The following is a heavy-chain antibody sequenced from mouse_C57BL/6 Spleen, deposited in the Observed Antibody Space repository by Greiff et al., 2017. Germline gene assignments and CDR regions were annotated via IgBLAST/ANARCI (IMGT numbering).Heavy chain of an antibody. J-gene: IGHJ2*01. CDR3: ARESLYDGYYFDY. V-gene: IGHV1-53*01. CDR2: INPSNGGT. D-gene: IGHD2-3*01. CDR1: GYTFTSYW. Sequence: VQLQQPGTELVKPGASVKLSCKASGYTFTSYWMHWVKQRPGQGLEWIGNINPSNGGTNYNEKFKSKATLTVDKSSSTAYMQLSSLTSEDSAVYYCARESLYDGYYFDYWGQGTTLTVSS.